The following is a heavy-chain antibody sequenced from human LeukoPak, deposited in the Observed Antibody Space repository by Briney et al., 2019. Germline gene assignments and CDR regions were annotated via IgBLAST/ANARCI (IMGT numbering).Heavy chain of an antibody. CDR3: ATRSPTVTTSGGYGGYFDY. CDR1: GGTFSSYA. Sequence: SVKVSCKASGGTFSSYAISWVRQAPGQGLEWMGGIIPIFGTANYAQKFQGRVTITADESTSTAYMELSSLRSEDTAVYYCATRSPTVTTSGGYGGYFDYWGQGTLVTVSS. V-gene: IGHV1-69*13. D-gene: IGHD4-11*01. J-gene: IGHJ4*02. CDR2: IIPIFGTA.